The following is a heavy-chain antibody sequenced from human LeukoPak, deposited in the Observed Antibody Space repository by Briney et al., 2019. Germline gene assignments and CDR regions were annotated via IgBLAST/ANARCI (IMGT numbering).Heavy chain of an antibody. V-gene: IGHV1-69*13. D-gene: IGHD5-18*01. CDR2: IIPIFGTA. J-gene: IGHJ4*02. CDR1: GGTFSSYA. CDR3: ARDRGYSYGATDY. Sequence: ASVKVSCKASGGTFSSYAISWVRQAPGQGLEWMGGIIPIFGTANYAHKFQGRVTLTADESTSTAYMELSSLRSEDTAVYYCARDRGYSYGATDYWGQGTLVTVSS.